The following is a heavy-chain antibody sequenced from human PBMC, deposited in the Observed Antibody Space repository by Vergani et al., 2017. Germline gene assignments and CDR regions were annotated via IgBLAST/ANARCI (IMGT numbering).Heavy chain of an antibody. Sequence: EVQLVESGGGLVKPGGSLRLSCAASGFTFSNAWMSWVRQAPGKGLEWVGRIKSKTDGGTTDYAAPVKGRFTISRDDSKNTLYLQMNSLKTEDTAVYYCTRYSGEVGASYYYYYGMDVWGQGTTVTVSS. CDR3: TRYSGEVGASYYYYYGMDV. CDR2: IKSKTDGGTT. D-gene: IGHD1-26*01. J-gene: IGHJ6*02. CDR1: GFTFSNAW. V-gene: IGHV3-15*01.